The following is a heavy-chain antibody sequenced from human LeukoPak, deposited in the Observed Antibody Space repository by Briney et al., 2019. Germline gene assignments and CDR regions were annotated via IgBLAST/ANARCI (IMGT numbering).Heavy chain of an antibody. CDR1: GGSLSSYY. D-gene: IGHD3-3*01. CDR3: ARAGFGSGYPFPDY. CDR2: IYYSGST. Sequence: SETLSLTCTVSGGSLSSYYWNWIRQPPGKVLEWIGSIYYSGSTNYNPSLKSRLNISVDTSKNQFSLKLSSVTAADTAVYYCARAGFGSGYPFPDYLGQGTLVTGSS. V-gene: IGHV4-59*08. J-gene: IGHJ4*02.